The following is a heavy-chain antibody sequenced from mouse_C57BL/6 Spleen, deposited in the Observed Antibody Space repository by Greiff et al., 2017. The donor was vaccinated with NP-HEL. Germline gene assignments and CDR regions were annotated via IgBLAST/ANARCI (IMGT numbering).Heavy chain of an antibody. CDR1: GYTFTSYW. CDR2: IHPNSGST. J-gene: IGHJ2*01. CDR3: AREGLSTTSRDY. D-gene: IGHD1-1*01. Sequence: QVQLQQPGAELVKPGASVKLSCKASGYTFTSYWMHWVKQRPGQGLEWIGMIHPNSGSTNYNEKLKSKATLTVDKSSSPAYMQLSRLTSEDSAVYYCAREGLSTTSRDYWGQGTTLTGSS. V-gene: IGHV1-64*01.